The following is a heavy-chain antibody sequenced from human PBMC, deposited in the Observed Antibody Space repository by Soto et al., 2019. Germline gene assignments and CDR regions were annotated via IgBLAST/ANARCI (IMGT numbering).Heavy chain of an antibody. CDR2: INAGNGHT. V-gene: IGHV1-3*01. CDR3: ARGGYGYGYYYYMDV. D-gene: IGHD5-18*01. Sequence: ASVKVSCKASGYIFTDYAMHWVRQAPGQRLEWMRWINAGNGHTKYLEKFQGRVTITRDTSASTAYMALSSLSSEDTAVYYCARGGYGYGYYYYMDVWGKGTTVTVSS. CDR1: GYIFTDYA. J-gene: IGHJ6*03.